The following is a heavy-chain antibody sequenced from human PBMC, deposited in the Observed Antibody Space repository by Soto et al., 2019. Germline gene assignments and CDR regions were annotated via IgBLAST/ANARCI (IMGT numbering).Heavy chain of an antibody. D-gene: IGHD3-3*01. Sequence: SETLSLTCTVSGGSISSGDYYWSWIRQPPGKGLEWIGYIYYSGSTYYNPSLKSRVTISVDTSKNQFSMKLSSLTAAHTAVYYCARDTLSYYDSWSGKAGGWFEPVGQGALLTVSS. CDR3: ARDTLSYYDSWSGKAGGWFEP. CDR2: IYYSGST. V-gene: IGHV4-30-4*01. J-gene: IGHJ5*02. CDR1: GGSISSGDYY.